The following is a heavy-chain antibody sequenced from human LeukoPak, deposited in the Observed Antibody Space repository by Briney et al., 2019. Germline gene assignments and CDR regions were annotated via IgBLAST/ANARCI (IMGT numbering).Heavy chain of an antibody. CDR1: GFTFDDYT. Sequence: GGSLRLSCAASGFTFDDYTMHWVRQAPGKGLEWVSGVNWNSGRIGYADSVKGRFTISRDNAKKSLYLQMNSLRAEDTALYYCTKAQGGGGTIDYWGQGTLVTVSS. V-gene: IGHV3-9*01. D-gene: IGHD1-1*01. CDR2: VNWNSGRI. CDR3: TKAQGGGGTIDY. J-gene: IGHJ4*02.